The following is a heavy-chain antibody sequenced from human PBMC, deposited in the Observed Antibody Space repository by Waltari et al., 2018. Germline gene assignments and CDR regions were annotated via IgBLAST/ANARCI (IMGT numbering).Heavy chain of an antibody. CDR3: ARDRQLGPYSWFDP. Sequence: QVQLVQSGAEVKKPGASVKVSCKASGYILTNPYMHWVRQAPGQGLEWMGWINPNSGDTRYAQKFQGRVSMTRDTSIGEAYMELSSLRPDDTAVYYCARDRQLGPYSWFDPWGQGTLVTVSA. V-gene: IGHV1-2*02. D-gene: IGHD4-4*01. CDR2: INPNSGDT. CDR1: GYILTNPY. J-gene: IGHJ5*02.